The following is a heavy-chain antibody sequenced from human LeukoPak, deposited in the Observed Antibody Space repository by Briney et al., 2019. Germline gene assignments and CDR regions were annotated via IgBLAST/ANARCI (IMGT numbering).Heavy chain of an antibody. V-gene: IGHV3-23*01. Sequence: GGSLRLSCAASGFTFSSYGMSWVRQAPGKGLEWVSAISGSGGSTYYADSVKGRFTISRDNAKNSLYLQMNSLRAEDTAVYYCARGGGYYDSSGYPLWGQGTLVTVSS. CDR1: GFTFSSYG. J-gene: IGHJ4*02. CDR3: ARGGGYYDSSGYPL. CDR2: ISGSGGST. D-gene: IGHD3-22*01.